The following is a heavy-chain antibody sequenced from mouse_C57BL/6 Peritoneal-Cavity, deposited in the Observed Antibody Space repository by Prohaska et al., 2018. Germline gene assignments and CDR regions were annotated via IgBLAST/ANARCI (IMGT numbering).Heavy chain of an antibody. D-gene: IGHD2-5*01. V-gene: IGHV1-76*01. CDR1: GYTFTDYY. Sequence: QVQLKQSGAELVRPGASVKLSCKASGYTFTDYYINWVKQRPGQGLEWIARIYPGSGNTYYNEKFKGKATLTAEKSSSTAYMQLSSLTSEDSAVDFWARGGGYRNYVGYAMDYWGQGTSVTVSS. CDR2: IYPGSGNT. J-gene: IGHJ4*01. CDR3: ARGGGYRNYVGYAMDY.